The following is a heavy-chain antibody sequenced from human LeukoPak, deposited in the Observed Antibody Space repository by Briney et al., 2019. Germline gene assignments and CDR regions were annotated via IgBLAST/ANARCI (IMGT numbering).Heavy chain of an antibody. V-gene: IGHV3-30*18. CDR2: ISYDGSNK. J-gene: IGHJ4*02. CDR1: GFTFSSYA. CDR3: AKDRGDYLDY. Sequence: GGSLRLSCAASGFTFSSYAMSWVRQAPGKGLEWVAVISYDGSNKYYADSVKGRFTISRDNSKNTLYLQMNSLRAEDTAVYYCAKDRGDYLDYWGQGTLVTVSS. D-gene: IGHD3-10*01.